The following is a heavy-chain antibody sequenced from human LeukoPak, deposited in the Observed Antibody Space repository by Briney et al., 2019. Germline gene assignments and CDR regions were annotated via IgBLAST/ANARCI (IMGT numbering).Heavy chain of an antibody. Sequence: PGGSLRLSFAASGFTFSDSWMHWVRQRPGKGLVWVSYMNADGTTIAHADSVRGRFTMSRDNAKNTLYLQMNSLTDEDTGVYFCVRATSNWYGVDFRGRGTQVTV. D-gene: IGHD6-13*01. CDR2: MNADGTTI. CDR1: GFTFSDSW. CDR3: VRATSNWYGVDF. J-gene: IGHJ4*02. V-gene: IGHV3-74*01.